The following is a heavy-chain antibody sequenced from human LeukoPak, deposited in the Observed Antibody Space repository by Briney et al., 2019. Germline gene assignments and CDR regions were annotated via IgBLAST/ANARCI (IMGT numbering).Heavy chain of an antibody. CDR2: IIPILGIA. V-gene: IGHV1-69*04. CDR3: ARDTSSSWSYNWFDP. CDR1: GGTFSSYA. Sequence: ASVKVSCKASGGTFSSYAISWVRQAPGQGLEWMGRIIPILGIANYAQKFQGRVTITADKSTSTAYMELSSLRSEDTAVYYCARDTSSSWSYNWFDPWGQGTLVTVSS. D-gene: IGHD6-13*01. J-gene: IGHJ5*02.